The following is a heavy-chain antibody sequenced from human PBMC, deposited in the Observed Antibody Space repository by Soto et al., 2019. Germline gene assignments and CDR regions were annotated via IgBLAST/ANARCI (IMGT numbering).Heavy chain of an antibody. J-gene: IGHJ5*02. V-gene: IGHV5-51*01. CDR1: GYSFTTYW. Sequence: GESLKISCKGSGYSFTTYWTGWVRQMPGKGLEWMGIIYPGDSDTRNSPSFQGQVTISADKSISTAYLQWSSLKASDTAMYYCARRTYDLERQNWFDPWGQGTLVTVSS. D-gene: IGHD3-3*01. CDR2: IYPGDSDT. CDR3: ARRTYDLERQNWFDP.